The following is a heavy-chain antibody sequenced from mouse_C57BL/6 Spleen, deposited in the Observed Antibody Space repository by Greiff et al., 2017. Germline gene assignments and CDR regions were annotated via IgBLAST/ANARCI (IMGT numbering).Heavy chain of an antibody. J-gene: IGHJ2*01. CDR2: ISDGGSYT. Sequence: EVQGVESGGGLVKPGGSLKLSCAASGFTFSSYAMSWVRQTPEKRLEWVATISDGGSYTYYPDNVKGRFTISRDNAKNNLYLQMSHLKSEDTAMYYCARAWDDYFDYWGQGTTLTVSS. D-gene: IGHD4-1*01. CDR1: GFTFSSYA. V-gene: IGHV5-4*01. CDR3: ARAWDDYFDY.